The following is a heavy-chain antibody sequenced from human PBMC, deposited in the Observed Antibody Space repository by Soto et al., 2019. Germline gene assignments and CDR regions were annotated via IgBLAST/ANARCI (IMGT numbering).Heavy chain of an antibody. V-gene: IGHV3-23*01. D-gene: IGHD3-22*01. CDR3: AKKRYYDSSGYYQGQLDY. CDR1: GFTFSSYA. CDR2: ISGSGGST. Sequence: EVQLLEPGGGLVQPGGSLRLSCAASGFTFSSYAMSWVRQAPGKGLEWVSAISGSGGSTYYADSVKGRFTISRDNSKNTLYLQMNSLRAEDTAVYYCAKKRYYDSSGYYQGQLDYWGQGTLVTVSS. J-gene: IGHJ4*02.